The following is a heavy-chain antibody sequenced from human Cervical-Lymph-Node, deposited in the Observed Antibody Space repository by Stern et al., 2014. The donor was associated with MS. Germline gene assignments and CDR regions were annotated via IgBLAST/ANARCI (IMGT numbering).Heavy chain of an antibody. D-gene: IGHD1-26*01. Sequence: VQLVESGAAVKKPGSSVKVSCQTSGDTFTRHAINWVRQAPGQGLEWMGGIIPIFGTTSHAQKFRDRVTITADASTNTVYMELNSLRSEDTAVYFCARAGGSTVGYYVDYWGQGTLVTVSS. J-gene: IGHJ4*02. CDR3: ARAGGSTVGYYVDY. CDR1: GDTFTRHA. V-gene: IGHV1-69*01. CDR2: IIPIFGTT.